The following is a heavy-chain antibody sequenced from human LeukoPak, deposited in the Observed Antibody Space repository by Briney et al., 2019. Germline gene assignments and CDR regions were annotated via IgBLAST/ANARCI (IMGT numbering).Heavy chain of an antibody. V-gene: IGHV1-18*01. J-gene: IGHJ4*02. D-gene: IGHD2-15*01. CDR1: GYTFTSYG. Sequence: VASVKVSCNASGYTFTSYGISWERQAPGQGLELMGWINAYNGNTNYAQKLQGRVTMTTDTSTSTAYMELRSLRSDDTGVYYCARVRYCSGGSCYYFDYWGEGTLVTVSS. CDR3: ARVRYCSGGSCYYFDY. CDR2: INAYNGNT.